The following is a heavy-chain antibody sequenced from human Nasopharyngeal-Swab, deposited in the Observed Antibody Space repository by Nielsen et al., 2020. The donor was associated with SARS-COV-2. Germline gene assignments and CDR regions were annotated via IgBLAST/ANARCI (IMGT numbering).Heavy chain of an antibody. V-gene: IGHV3-30-3*01. Sequence: ARPLRLSCAASGFSFSRYTLHWVRQAPGKGLEWVAVISYDGSNKYYADSVKGRITTSTNTSKHTLYLQMNSLRAEATSVLDRASTPLDSSGYYYAFHYWGRGTLVTVSS. CDR3: ASTPLDSSGYYYAFHY. D-gene: IGHD3-22*01. CDR1: GFSFSRYT. CDR2: ISYDGSNK. J-gene: IGHJ4*02.